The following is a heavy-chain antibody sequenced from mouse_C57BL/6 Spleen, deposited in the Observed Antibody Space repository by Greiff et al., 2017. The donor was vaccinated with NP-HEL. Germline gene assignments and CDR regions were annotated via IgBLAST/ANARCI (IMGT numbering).Heavy chain of an antibody. CDR3: VRDLYYGNTWYFDV. Sequence: EVQLVESGGGLVQPKGSLKLSCAASGFTFNTYAMHWVRQAPGQGLEWVARIRSTSCTYTTYYADSVKDRFTISRDDSQSMLYLQMNKLKTEDTTMYYCVRDLYYGNTWYFDVWGTGTTVNVSS. D-gene: IGHD2-1*01. CDR1: GFTFNTYA. CDR2: IRSTSCTYTT. V-gene: IGHV10-3*01. J-gene: IGHJ1*03.